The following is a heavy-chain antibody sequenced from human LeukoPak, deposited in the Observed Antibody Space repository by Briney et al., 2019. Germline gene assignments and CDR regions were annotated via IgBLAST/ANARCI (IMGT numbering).Heavy chain of an antibody. CDR3: AMGGNHYYDSSREDY. V-gene: IGHV4-61*02. CDR2: IYTSGST. J-gene: IGHJ4*02. CDR1: GGSISSGSYY. Sequence: SETLSLTCTVSGGSISSGSYYWSWIRQPAGKGLEWIGRIYTSGSTNYNPSLKSRVTISVDTSKNQFSLKLSSVTAADTAVYYCAMGGNHYYDSSREDYWGQGTLVTVSS. D-gene: IGHD3-22*01.